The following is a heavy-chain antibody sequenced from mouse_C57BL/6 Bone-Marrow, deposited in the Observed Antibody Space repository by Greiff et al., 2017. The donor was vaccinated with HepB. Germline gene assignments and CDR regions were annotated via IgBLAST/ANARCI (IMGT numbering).Heavy chain of an antibody. D-gene: IGHD2-1*01. J-gene: IGHJ3*01. V-gene: IGHV2-5*01. CDR1: GFSLTSYG. CDR3: AKKDYGKEPAY. CDR2: LWRGGST. Sequence: QVQLKESGPGLVQPSQSLSITCTVSGFSLTSYGLHWVSQSPGKGLEWLGVLWRGGSTDYNAAFMSRLSITKDNSKSHVFFKMNSLQADDTAIYYCAKKDYGKEPAYWGQGTLVTVSA.